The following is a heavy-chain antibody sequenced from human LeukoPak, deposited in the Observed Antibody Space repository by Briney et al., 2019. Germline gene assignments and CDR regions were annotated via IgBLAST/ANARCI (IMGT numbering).Heavy chain of an antibody. D-gene: IGHD5-24*01. CDR1: GFTSSSYA. CDR2: ISGSGGST. CDR3: AKDRHGYKYFQH. Sequence: GGSLRLSCAASGFTSSSYAMSWVRQAPGKGLEWVSAISGSGGSTYYADSVKGRFTISRDNSKNTLYLQMNSLRAEDTAVYYCAKDRHGYKYFQHWGQGTLVTVSS. J-gene: IGHJ1*01. V-gene: IGHV3-23*01.